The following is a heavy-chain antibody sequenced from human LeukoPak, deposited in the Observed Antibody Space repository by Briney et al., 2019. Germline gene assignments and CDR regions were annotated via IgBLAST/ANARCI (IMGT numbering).Heavy chain of an antibody. CDR3: ASRYTTSRHFDWDVEY. CDR1: GDTFSKYA. CDR2: IVPVFGTP. J-gene: IGHJ4*02. Sequence: ASVKVSCKASGDTFSKYAITWVRQAPGQGLEWMGNIVPVFGTPIYAQKFQGRVTITTDESRTTAYMELSSLRSEDTALYYCASRYTTSRHFDWDVEYWGQGTLLTVSS. V-gene: IGHV1-69*05. D-gene: IGHD3-9*01.